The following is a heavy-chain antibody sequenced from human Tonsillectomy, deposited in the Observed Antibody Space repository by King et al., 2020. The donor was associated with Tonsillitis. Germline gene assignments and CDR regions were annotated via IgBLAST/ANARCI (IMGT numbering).Heavy chain of an antibody. CDR2: ISAYNGNT. V-gene: IGHV1-18*04. J-gene: IGHJ4*02. CDR3: ARDSPATHDNSGYFSLLFDY. D-gene: IGHD3-22*01. CDR1: GYTFTSYG. Sequence: QLVQSGGEVKKPGASVKVSCKTSGYTFTSYGISWVRQAPGQGLEWMGWISAYNGNTNYAQKFQGRVTMTTDTSTSTAYMELRSLRSDDTAVYYCARDSPATHDNSGYFSLLFDYWGQGSLVTVSS.